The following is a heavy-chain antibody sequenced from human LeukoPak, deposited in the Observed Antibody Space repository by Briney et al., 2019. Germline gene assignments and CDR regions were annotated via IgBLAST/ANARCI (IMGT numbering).Heavy chain of an antibody. J-gene: IGHJ4*02. V-gene: IGHV4-34*01. Sequence: SETLSLTCAVYGGSFSGYYWSWIRQPPGKGLEWIGEINHSGSTNYNPSLKSRVTISVDTSKNQFSLKLSSVTAADTAVYYCARGISGWPFDYWGQGTLVTVSS. CDR2: INHSGST. CDR3: ARGISGWPFDY. CDR1: GGSFSGYY. D-gene: IGHD6-19*01.